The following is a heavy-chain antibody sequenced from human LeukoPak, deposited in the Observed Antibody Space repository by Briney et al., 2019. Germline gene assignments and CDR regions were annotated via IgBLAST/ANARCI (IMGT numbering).Heavy chain of an antibody. V-gene: IGHV5-51*01. CDR3: ACATPYYYGSGSYYADY. J-gene: IGHJ4*02. Sequence: KPGESLKISCKGSGYSFTNYWIGWVRQMPGKGLEWMGIIFPGDSDTRYNPSFQGQVTISADKSISTAYLQWSSLKASDTAMYYCACATPYYYGSGSYYADYWGQGTQVAVSS. CDR2: IFPGDSDT. D-gene: IGHD3-10*01. CDR1: GYSFTNYW.